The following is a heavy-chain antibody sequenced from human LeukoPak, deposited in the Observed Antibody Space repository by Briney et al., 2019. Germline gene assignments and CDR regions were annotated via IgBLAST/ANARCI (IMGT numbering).Heavy chain of an antibody. CDR3: ARGNYGDLRY. D-gene: IGHD4-17*01. Sequence: GGSLRLSCSSSGFTFSSYSMNWVRQAPGKGLEWVSSISSSSSYIYYADSVKGRFTISRDNAKNSLYLQMNSLRAEDTAVYYCARGNYGDLRYWGQGTLVTVSS. J-gene: IGHJ4*02. CDR2: ISSSSSYI. V-gene: IGHV3-21*01. CDR1: GFTFSSYS.